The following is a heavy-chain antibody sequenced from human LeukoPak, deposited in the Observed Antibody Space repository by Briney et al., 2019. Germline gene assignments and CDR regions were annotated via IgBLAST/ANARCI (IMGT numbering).Heavy chain of an antibody. D-gene: IGHD2-2*01. CDR1: GGSIDSYY. CDR2: IYYTGST. Sequence: SGTLSLTCTVSGGSIDSYYWSWIRQPPGKGLEWIGYIYYTGSTEYHPSLKSRVTISLDTSKNQFSLKLTSVTAADTAVYYCARVYQSAEYYFDYWGQGNLVRVSS. V-gene: IGHV4-59*01. J-gene: IGHJ4*02. CDR3: ARVYQSAEYYFDY.